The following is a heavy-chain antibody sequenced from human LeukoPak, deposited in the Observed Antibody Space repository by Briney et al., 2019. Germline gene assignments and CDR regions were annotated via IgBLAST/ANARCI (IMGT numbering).Heavy chain of an antibody. D-gene: IGHD3-22*01. V-gene: IGHV3-7*03. J-gene: IGHJ4*02. CDR3: AKDLAYDSSDYHVIFDC. Sequence: PGGSLRLSCEGSGFMFNNYWMNWVRQAPGKGLEWVAKTNQDGSVKDYVDSVKGRFTTSRDNSKNTLYLQMNSLRAEDTAIYYCAKDLAYDSSDYHVIFDCWGQGTLVTVSS. CDR2: TNQDGSVK. CDR1: GFMFNNYW.